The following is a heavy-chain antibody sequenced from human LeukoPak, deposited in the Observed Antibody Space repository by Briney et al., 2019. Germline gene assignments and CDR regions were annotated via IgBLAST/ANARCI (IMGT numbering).Heavy chain of an antibody. CDR3: VKDIRCYSYGSGFDP. CDR2: ISLNGGTK. J-gene: IGHJ5*02. CDR1: GFIFDDYA. V-gene: IGHV3-9*01. Sequence: PGGSLRLSCAASGFIFDDYAVHWVRQAPRKGLEWVSGISLNGGTKGYADSVKGRFTISRDNARNSLYLQMNSLRAEDTALYYCVKDIRCYSYGSGFDPWGQGTLVTVSS. D-gene: IGHD5-18*01.